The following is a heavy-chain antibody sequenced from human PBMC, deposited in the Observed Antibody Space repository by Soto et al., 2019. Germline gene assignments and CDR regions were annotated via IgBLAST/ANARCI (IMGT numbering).Heavy chain of an antibody. CDR1: GFTFGSYV. CDR2: IWYEGSNE. J-gene: IGHJ4*02. Sequence: QVQLVESGGGVVQPGRSLSLSCAASGFTFGSYVMHWVRLAPGKGLEWVVVIWYEGSNEYYGYSVNGRFTISRDNSKNTRYLQMNSRRSEDPAVYYLAGGIGFGDSGFAYWGKGTLVTVSS. D-gene: IGHD2-21*01. CDR3: AGGIGFGDSGFAY. V-gene: IGHV3-33*01.